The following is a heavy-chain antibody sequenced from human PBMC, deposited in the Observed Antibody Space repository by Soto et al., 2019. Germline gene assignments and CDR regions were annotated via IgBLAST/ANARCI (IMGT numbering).Heavy chain of an antibody. J-gene: IGHJ4*02. Sequence: QLSESGGGLVQPGGSLTLSCAASGFTLTTYAMTWVRQPPGKDLEWVCSMNGAASSSSYADSVKGRFTIYRDNSKNTLYLKMNTLRPEDTAKYYCARESEDLTSNFDYWGQGTLVTVSS. CDR2: MNGAASSS. CDR3: ARESEDLTSNFDY. V-gene: IGHV3-23*01. CDR1: GFTLTTYA.